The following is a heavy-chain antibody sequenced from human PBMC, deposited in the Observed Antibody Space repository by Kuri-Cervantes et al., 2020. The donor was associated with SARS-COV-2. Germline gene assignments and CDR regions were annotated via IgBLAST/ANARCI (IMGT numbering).Heavy chain of an antibody. CDR1: GFTVSSNY. V-gene: IGHV3-53*01. CDR2: IYSGGST. D-gene: IGHD6-19*01. CDR3: ARGPPAAVGLYYFDY. J-gene: IGHJ4*02. Sequence: GESLKISCAASGFTVSSNYMSWVRQAPGKGLEWVSVIYSGGSTYYADSVKGRFTISRDNSKNTLYLQMNSLRAEDTAVYHCARGPPAAVGLYYFDYWGQGTLVTVSS.